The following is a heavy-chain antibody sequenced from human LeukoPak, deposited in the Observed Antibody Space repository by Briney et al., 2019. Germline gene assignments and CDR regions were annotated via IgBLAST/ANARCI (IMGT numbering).Heavy chain of an antibody. J-gene: IGHJ4*02. CDR3: ASIAVAGTTMYDY. CDR2: INHSGST. CDR1: GGSFSGYY. V-gene: IGHV4-34*01. Sequence: SETLPLTCAVYGGSFSGYYWSWIRQPPGKGLEWIGEINHSGSTNYNPSLKSRVTISVDTSKNQFSLKLSSVTAADTAVYYCASIAVAGTTMYDYWGQGTLVTVSS. D-gene: IGHD6-19*01.